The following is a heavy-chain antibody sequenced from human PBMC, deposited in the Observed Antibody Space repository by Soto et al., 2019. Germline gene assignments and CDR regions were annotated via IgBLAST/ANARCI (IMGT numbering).Heavy chain of an antibody. Sequence: GGSLRLSCAASGFTFSSYAMSWVRQAPGKGLEWVSAISGSGGNTYYADSVKGRFTISRDNSKNTLYLQMNSLRADDTAVYYCAKETNYDILTGPPGGYWGQGTLVTVSS. J-gene: IGHJ4*02. CDR1: GFTFSSYA. CDR2: ISGSGGNT. V-gene: IGHV3-23*01. D-gene: IGHD3-9*01. CDR3: AKETNYDILTGPPGGY.